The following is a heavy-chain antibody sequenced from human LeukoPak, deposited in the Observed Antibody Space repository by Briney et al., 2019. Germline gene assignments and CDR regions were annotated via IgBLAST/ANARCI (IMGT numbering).Heavy chain of an antibody. CDR1: GFTFSSYA. CDR2: ISGSGGST. CDR3: AKEASGWSYGDY. Sequence: GGSLRLSCAAYGFTFSSYAMSWVRQAPGEGLEWVSAISGSGGSTYYAGSVKGRFTISRDNSNNTLYLQMNSLGAEDTAVYYCAKEASGWSYGDYWGQGTLVMVSS. D-gene: IGHD6-19*01. J-gene: IGHJ4*02. V-gene: IGHV3-23*01.